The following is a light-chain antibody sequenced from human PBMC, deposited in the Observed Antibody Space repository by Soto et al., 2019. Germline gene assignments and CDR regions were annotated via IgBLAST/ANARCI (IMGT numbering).Light chain of an antibody. V-gene: IGKV3-15*01. Sequence: EIEMTQSPATLSLSPGERATLYCWASQSVSSNLAWYQQKPGQAPRLLIYGASTRVTGVPARFSGSGSGTEFILIISSLQSEDFAVSSCQQYNNWPLTFGGGTKVDIK. J-gene: IGKJ4*01. CDR2: GAS. CDR3: QQYNNWPLT. CDR1: QSVSSN.